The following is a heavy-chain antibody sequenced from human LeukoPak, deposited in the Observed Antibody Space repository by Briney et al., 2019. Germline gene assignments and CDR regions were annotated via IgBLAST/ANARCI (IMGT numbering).Heavy chain of an antibody. CDR1: GFTSSSYS. V-gene: IGHV3-21*01. D-gene: IGHD5-18*01. CDR3: AREVDTAMAYDAFDI. J-gene: IGHJ3*02. CDR2: ITSSSSYL. Sequence: GGSLRLSCAASGFTSSSYSMNWVRQAPGKGLEWVSSITSSSSYLYYADSVKGRFTISRDNAKNSLYLQMNSLRAEDTAVYYCAREVDTAMAYDAFDIWGQGTMVTVSS.